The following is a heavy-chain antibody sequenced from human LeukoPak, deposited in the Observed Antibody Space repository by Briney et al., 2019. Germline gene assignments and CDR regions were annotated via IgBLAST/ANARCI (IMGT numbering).Heavy chain of an antibody. D-gene: IGHD5-12*01. CDR3: ARDAGNSGYGCDL. CDR1: GFTFSSYW. Sequence: GGSLRLSCAASGFTFSSYWMNWVRQAPGKGLVWVSRIASDGSSTTYADSVKGRFSISRDNARNSLYLQMNNLRGEDTAIYYCARDAGNSGYGCDLWGQGTLVTVSS. CDR2: IASDGSST. J-gene: IGHJ5*02. V-gene: IGHV3-74*01.